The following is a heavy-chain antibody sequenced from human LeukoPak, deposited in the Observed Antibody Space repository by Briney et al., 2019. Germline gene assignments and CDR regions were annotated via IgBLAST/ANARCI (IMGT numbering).Heavy chain of an antibody. Sequence: ASVEVSCKASGYTFTSYGISWVRQAPGQGLEWMGWINPNSGGTNYAQKFQGRVTMTRDTSISTAYMELSRLRSDDTAVYYCARATGGYGYSNPRSECDYWGQGTLVTVSS. J-gene: IGHJ4*02. CDR1: GYTFTSYG. D-gene: IGHD4-11*01. V-gene: IGHV1-2*02. CDR3: ARATGGYGYSNPRSECDY. CDR2: INPNSGGT.